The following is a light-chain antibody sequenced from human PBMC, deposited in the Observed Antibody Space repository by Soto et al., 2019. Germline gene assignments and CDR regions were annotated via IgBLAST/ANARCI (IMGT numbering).Light chain of an antibody. V-gene: IGKV3D-15*01. CDR1: QSVSTN. CDR3: QQYGSSLWT. CDR2: DAS. Sequence: VMTQSPGTLSVSPGETATLSCGTSQSVSTNLAWYQQKPGQPPRLLIYDASTRATGIPARFRGSGSGTEFTLTISRLEPEDFTVYFCQQYGSSLWTFGQGTKVDIK. J-gene: IGKJ1*01.